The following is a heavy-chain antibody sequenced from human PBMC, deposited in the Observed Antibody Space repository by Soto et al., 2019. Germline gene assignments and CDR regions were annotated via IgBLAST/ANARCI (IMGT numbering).Heavy chain of an antibody. CDR2: IYPGDSDT. CDR1: GYSFANYW. D-gene: IGHD5-12*01. CDR3: ARSRLRQYYYGMDV. V-gene: IGHV5-51*01. Sequence: GESLKISCQGSGYSFANYWIAWVRQMPGKGLEWVGVIYPGDSDTRYSPSFRRQVTISADKSISHVYLQWSSLKASDTAIYYCARSRLRQYYYGMDVWGQGTTVTVSS. J-gene: IGHJ6*02.